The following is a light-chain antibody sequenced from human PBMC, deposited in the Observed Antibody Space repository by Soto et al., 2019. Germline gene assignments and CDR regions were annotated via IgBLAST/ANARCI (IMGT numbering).Light chain of an antibody. J-gene: IGKJ2*01. CDR3: QQRSNWPPT. CDR2: DAS. Sequence: EIVLTQSPATLSLSPGERATLFCRASQSIGTYLAWYQQKSGQAPRLLIYDASNRATGIPARFSGGGSGTDSILTVSSLEPEDFAVYYCQQRSNWPPTFGQGTELEI. V-gene: IGKV3-11*01. CDR1: QSIGTY.